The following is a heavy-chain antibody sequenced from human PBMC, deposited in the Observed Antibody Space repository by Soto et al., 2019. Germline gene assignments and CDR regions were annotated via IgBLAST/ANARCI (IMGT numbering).Heavy chain of an antibody. V-gene: IGHV3-15*01. CDR3: TTGYGSDWYG. D-gene: IGHD6-19*01. CDR1: GFTLDSAW. Sequence: EVQLVESGGGSVKPGGSLRLSCAASGFTLDSAWVNWVRQAPGKGLEWVAQAKRKAAGGAIDYAAPVKGRFIISRDDSKNMAYLQMNSLKIEDTALYYCTTGYGSDWYGWGQGTLVTVSS. CDR2: AKRKAAGGAI. J-gene: IGHJ4*02.